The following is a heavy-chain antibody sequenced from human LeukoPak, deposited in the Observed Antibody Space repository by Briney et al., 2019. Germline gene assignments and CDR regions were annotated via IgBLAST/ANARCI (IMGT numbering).Heavy chain of an antibody. CDR2: IYESVSA. D-gene: IGHD2/OR15-2a*01. CDR3: ARVRFVIDP. CDR1: GDSISSSGYS. J-gene: IGHJ5*02. Sequence: PSETLSLTCTVSGDSISSSGYSWGWIRQPPGKGLEWIGSIYESVSAYYNPSLKSRVTMSVDTSKNHFSLKLRSVTAADTAVYYCARVRFVIDPWGQGTLVTVSS. V-gene: IGHV4-39*02.